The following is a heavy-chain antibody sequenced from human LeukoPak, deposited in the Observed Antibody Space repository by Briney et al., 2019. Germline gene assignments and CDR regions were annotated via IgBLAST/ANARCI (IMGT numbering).Heavy chain of an antibody. D-gene: IGHD2-2*01. V-gene: IGHV1-8*03. Sequence: GASVKVSCKASGYTFTSYDINWVRQATGQGLEWMGWMNPNSGNTGYAQKFQGRVTITRNTSISTAYMELSSLRSEDTAVYYCARGYCSSTSCQVSFWKSYYFDYWGRGTLVTVSS. CDR2: MNPNSGNT. CDR3: ARGYCSSTSCQVSFWKSYYFDY. CDR1: GYTFTSYD. J-gene: IGHJ4*02.